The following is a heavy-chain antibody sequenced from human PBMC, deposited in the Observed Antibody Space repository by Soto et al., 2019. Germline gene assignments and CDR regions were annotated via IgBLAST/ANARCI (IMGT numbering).Heavy chain of an antibody. V-gene: IGHV3-30-3*01. CDR1: GFTFSTYA. CDR3: VKNYYGSGSYLGPFGY. J-gene: IGHJ4*01. Sequence: GGSLRLSCAASGFTFSTYAMHWVRQAPGKGLEWVAVMSSDGNNKYFADSVKGRFSISRDNSENTVSLQMNSLRREDTAVYFCVKNYYGSGSYLGPFGYWAPGTLVTVS. D-gene: IGHD3-10*01. CDR2: MSSDGNNK.